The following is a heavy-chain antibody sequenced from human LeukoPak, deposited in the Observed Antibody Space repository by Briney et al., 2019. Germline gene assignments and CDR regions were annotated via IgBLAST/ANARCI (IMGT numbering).Heavy chain of an antibody. V-gene: IGHV1-18*01. CDR2: IRAYNGNT. Sequence: GASVKVSCKASGYTFTSYGIGWVGQAPGKGLEWWDWIRAYNGNTNYAQKLQGRVTLTTDTSTSTAYMELRSLRSDDTAVYYCARTGGSGWPTPHYFDYWGQGTLVTVSS. J-gene: IGHJ4*02. CDR3: ARTGGSGWPTPHYFDY. D-gene: IGHD6-19*01. CDR1: GYTFTSYG.